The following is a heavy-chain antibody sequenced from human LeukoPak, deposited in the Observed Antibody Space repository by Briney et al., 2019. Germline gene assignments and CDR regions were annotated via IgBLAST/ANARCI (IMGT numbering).Heavy chain of an antibody. D-gene: IGHD6-19*01. J-gene: IGHJ3*02. Sequence: GASVKVSCKASGYTFTGYYMRWVRQAPGEGLEWMGGINPNSGGTKYAQKFQGRVTMTREPSINTAYMEVRRLTSDDTAVYYCARERGTLAVAGDAVDIWGQGTMVTVSS. CDR3: ARERGTLAVAGDAVDI. CDR1: GYTFTGYY. V-gene: IGHV1-2*02. CDR2: INPNSGGT.